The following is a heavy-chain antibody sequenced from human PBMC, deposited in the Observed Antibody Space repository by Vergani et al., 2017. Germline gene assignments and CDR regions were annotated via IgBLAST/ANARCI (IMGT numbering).Heavy chain of an antibody. Sequence: QVQLVESGGGVVQPGRSLRLSCAASGFTFSSYGMHWVRQAPGKGLEWVAVISYDGSNKYYADSVKGRLTISRDNSKNTLYLQMNSLRAEDTAVYYCARVGQLERYDAFDIWGQGTMVTVSS. J-gene: IGHJ3*02. CDR3: ARVGQLERYDAFDI. V-gene: IGHV3-30*03. CDR1: GFTFSSYG. D-gene: IGHD1-1*01. CDR2: ISYDGSNK.